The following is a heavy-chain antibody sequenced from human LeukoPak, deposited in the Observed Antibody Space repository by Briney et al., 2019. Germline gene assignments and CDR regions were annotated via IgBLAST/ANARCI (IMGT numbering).Heavy chain of an antibody. CDR1: GFTFSSYG. D-gene: IGHD3-10*01. Sequence: PGGSLRLSCAASGFTFSSYGMHWVRQAPGKGLEWVAVIWYDGSNKYYADSVKGRFTISRDNSKNTLYLQMNSLRAEDTAVYYCAKDAVRGVYFDYWGQGTLVTVSS. V-gene: IGHV3-33*06. CDR2: IWYDGSNK. J-gene: IGHJ4*02. CDR3: AKDAVRGVYFDY.